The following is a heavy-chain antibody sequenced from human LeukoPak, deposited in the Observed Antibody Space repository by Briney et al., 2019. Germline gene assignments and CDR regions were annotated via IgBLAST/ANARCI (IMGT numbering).Heavy chain of an antibody. Sequence: ASVKVSFTASGYTFTVYYMHWVRQAPGQGREWMGWINPNSGGTNYAQKFQGRVTMTRDTSISTAYMELSRLRSDDTAVYYCARAPRYYYYGMDVWGQGTTVTVSS. CDR3: ARAPRYYYYGMDV. CDR1: GYTFTVYY. J-gene: IGHJ6*02. V-gene: IGHV1-2*02. CDR2: INPNSGGT.